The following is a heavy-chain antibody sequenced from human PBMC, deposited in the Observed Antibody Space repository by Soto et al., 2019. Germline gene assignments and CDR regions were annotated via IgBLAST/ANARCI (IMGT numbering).Heavy chain of an antibody. J-gene: IGHJ6*02. CDR2: IIPIFGTA. V-gene: IGHV1-69*12. Sequence: QVQLVQSGAAVKKPGSSVKVSCKASGGTFSSYAISWVRQAPGQGLEWMGGIIPIFGTANYAQKFQGRVTITADESTSTAYMELSSLRSEDTAVYYCARGGGIAVAAPWYYYGMDVWGQGTTVTVSS. CDR1: GGTFSSYA. CDR3: ARGGGIAVAAPWYYYGMDV. D-gene: IGHD6-19*01.